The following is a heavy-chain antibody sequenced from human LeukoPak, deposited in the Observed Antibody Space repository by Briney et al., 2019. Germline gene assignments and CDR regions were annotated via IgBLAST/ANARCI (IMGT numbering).Heavy chain of an antibody. D-gene: IGHD3-22*01. V-gene: IGHV3-30-3*01. J-gene: IGHJ4*02. CDR3: GRSGYNYFDYYSDS. CDR1: GFTFSSYA. CDR2: ISYDGSNK. Sequence: PGRSLRLSCAASGFTFSSYAMHWVRQAPGKGLAWVALISYDGSNKFYPDSVKGRFTISRDNSKNTLYLQMNSLRAEDTAVYYCGRSGYNYFDYYSDSWGQGTLVTVSS.